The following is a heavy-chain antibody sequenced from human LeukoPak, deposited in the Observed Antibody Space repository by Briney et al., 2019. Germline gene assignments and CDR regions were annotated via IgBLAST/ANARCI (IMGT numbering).Heavy chain of an antibody. Sequence: ASVKVSCKASGYTFTSYGISWVRQAPGQGLERMGWISAYNGNTNYAQKLQGRVTITTDTSTSTAYMELRSLRSDDTAVYYCARDLVVRAVMVYFYGMDVWGQRNTVTGSS. CDR3: ARDLVVRAVMVYFYGMDV. CDR1: GYTFTSYG. V-gene: IGHV1-18*01. J-gene: IGHJ6*02. CDR2: ISAYNGNT. D-gene: IGHD3-10*01.